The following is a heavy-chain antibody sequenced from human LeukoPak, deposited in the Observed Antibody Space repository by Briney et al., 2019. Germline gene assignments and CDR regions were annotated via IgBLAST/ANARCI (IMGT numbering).Heavy chain of an antibody. CDR1: GGSISSGDYY. D-gene: IGHD2-15*01. Sequence: PSETLSLTCTVSGGSISSGDYYWSWIRQPPGKGLEWIGYIYYSGSTYYNPSLKSRVTISVDTSKNQFSLKLSSVTAADTAVYYRARVVVVVAAGDGPFDYWGQGTLVTVSS. CDR2: IYYSGST. CDR3: ARVVVVVAAGDGPFDY. V-gene: IGHV4-30-4*01. J-gene: IGHJ4*02.